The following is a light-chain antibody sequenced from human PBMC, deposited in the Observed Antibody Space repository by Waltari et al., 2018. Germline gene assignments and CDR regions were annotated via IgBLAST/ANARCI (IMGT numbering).Light chain of an antibody. CDR3: MQSLQTPRLT. CDR1: QSLLHNNGYNY. Sequence: DIVMTQSPLSLPVTPVEPASISCRSSQSLLHNNGYNYLDWYLQKPGQSPQLLIYLGSNRASGVPDRFSGSGSGTDFTLKISRVEAEDVGVYYCMQSLQTPRLTFGGGTKVEIK. V-gene: IGKV2-28*01. CDR2: LGS. J-gene: IGKJ4*01.